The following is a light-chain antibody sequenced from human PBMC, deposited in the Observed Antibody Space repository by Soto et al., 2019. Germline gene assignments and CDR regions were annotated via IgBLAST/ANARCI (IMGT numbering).Light chain of an antibody. CDR2: KTS. CDR1: QIINNW. J-gene: IGKJ3*01. Sequence: DILLTQSPSTLSASIGDRVTITCRASQIINNWLAWYQQKPEKAPKLLIHKTSTLESGVPLRFSGNGSGTEFTLTISSLQPDDVATYYCQQYKTTFGPGTKVDIK. V-gene: IGKV1-5*03. CDR3: QQYKTT.